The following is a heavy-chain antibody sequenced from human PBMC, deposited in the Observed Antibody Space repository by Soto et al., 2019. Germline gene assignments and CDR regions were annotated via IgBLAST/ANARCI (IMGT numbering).Heavy chain of an antibody. CDR1: GFTFSSYS. CDR2: ISSSSSYI. V-gene: IGHV3-21*01. D-gene: IGHD1-7*01. J-gene: IGHJ4*02. Sequence: GGSMRLSCAASGFTFSSYSMNWVRQAPGKGLEWVSSISSSSSYIYYADSVKVRFTISRDNAKNSLYLQMNSLRAEDTALYYCAREGGSWNYSLALDYWGQGTLVTVSS. CDR3: AREGGSWNYSLALDY.